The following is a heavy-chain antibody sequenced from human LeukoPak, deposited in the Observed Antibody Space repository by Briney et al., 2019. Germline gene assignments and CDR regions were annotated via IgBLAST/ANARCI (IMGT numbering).Heavy chain of an antibody. CDR3: ARDRELVTPGAFDI. CDR2: IYISGIT. D-gene: IGHD1-26*01. CDR1: GGSTRSGSYY. V-gene: IGHV4-61*02. Sequence: SETLSLTCTDSGGSTRSGSYYWCWIRQPAGKGLEWIGRIYISGITNYNPSLKSRVTISVDTSKNQFSLRLSSVTAADTAVYYCARDRELVTPGAFDIWGQGTMVTVSS. J-gene: IGHJ3*02.